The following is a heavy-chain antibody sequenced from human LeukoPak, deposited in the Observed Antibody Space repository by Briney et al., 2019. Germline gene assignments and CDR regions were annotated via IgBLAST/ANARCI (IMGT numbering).Heavy chain of an antibody. Sequence: GGSLRLSCAASGFTFSSYSTNWVRQAPGKGLEWVSSISSSSSYIYYADSVKGRFTISRDNAKNSLYLQMNSLRAEDTAVYYCARAGTTNWFDPWGQGTLVTVSS. D-gene: IGHD1-7*01. J-gene: IGHJ5*02. V-gene: IGHV3-21*01. CDR3: ARAGTTNWFDP. CDR1: GFTFSSYS. CDR2: ISSSSSYI.